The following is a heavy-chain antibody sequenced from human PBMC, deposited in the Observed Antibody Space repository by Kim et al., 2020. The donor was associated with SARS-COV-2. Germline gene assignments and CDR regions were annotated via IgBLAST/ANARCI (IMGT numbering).Heavy chain of an antibody. V-gene: IGHV7-4-1*02. CDR2: INTNTGNP. Sequence: ASVKVSCKAYGYTFTSYAMNWVRQAPGQGLEWMGWINTNTGNPTYAQGFTGRFVFSLDTSVSTAYLQISSLKAEDTAVYYCARVGKSITIFGVVIPDDYYYGMDVWGQGTTVTVSS. J-gene: IGHJ6*02. CDR3: ARVGKSITIFGVVIPDDYYYGMDV. CDR1: GYTFTSYA. D-gene: IGHD3-3*01.